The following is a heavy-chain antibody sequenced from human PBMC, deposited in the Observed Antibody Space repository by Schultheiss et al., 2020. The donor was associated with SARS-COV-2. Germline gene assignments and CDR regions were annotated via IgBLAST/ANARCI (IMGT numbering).Heavy chain of an antibody. Sequence: GGSLRLSCTASGFTFGDYAMSWFRQAPGKGLEWVSYISSSSSYTNYADSVKGRFTISRDNAKNSLYLQMNSLRAEDTAVYYCAREAAGINAFDIWGQGTMVTVSS. J-gene: IGHJ3*02. D-gene: IGHD6-13*01. CDR1: GFTFGDYA. CDR3: AREAAGINAFDI. V-gene: IGHV3-11*06. CDR2: ISSSSSYT.